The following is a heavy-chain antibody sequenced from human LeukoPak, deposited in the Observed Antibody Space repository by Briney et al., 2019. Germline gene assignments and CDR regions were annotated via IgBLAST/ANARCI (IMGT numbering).Heavy chain of an antibody. Sequence: GGSLRLSCAASGFTFSSYWMSWVRQAPGKGLEWVANIKKDGSEKYHADSVKGRFTISRDNAKNSLHLQMNSLRVEDTAVYYCARDMAYGDYAHDYWGQGTLVTVSS. V-gene: IGHV3-7*01. CDR3: ARDMAYGDYAHDY. J-gene: IGHJ4*02. D-gene: IGHD4-17*01. CDR2: IKKDGSEK. CDR1: GFTFSSYW.